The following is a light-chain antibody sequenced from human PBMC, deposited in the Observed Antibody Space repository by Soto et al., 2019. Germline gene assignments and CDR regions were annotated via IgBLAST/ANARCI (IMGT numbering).Light chain of an antibody. CDR1: SSNIGNNY. CDR2: DND. CDR3: ATWDSSLSAGV. Sequence: QSVLTQPPSVSAAPGQKVTISCSGSSSNIGNNYVFWYQQLPGTAPKLLIYDNDKRPSGIPDRFSGSKSGTSATLGITGLQTGEEADYYCATWDSSLSAGVFGGGTKVTVL. J-gene: IGLJ2*01. V-gene: IGLV1-51*01.